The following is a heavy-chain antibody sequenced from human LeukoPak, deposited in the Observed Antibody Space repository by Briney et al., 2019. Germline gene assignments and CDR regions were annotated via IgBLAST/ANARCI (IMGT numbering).Heavy chain of an antibody. CDR1: GFTFSHFG. Sequence: PGTSLRLSCETSGFTFSHFGMHWVRQGPGKGLEWVANIKQDGSEKYYVDSVKGRFTISRDNAKNSLYLQMNSLRAEDTAAYYCARGLSDYDFWSGYYTDHDAFDIWGQGTMVTVSS. J-gene: IGHJ3*02. CDR2: IKQDGSEK. CDR3: ARGLSDYDFWSGYYTDHDAFDI. V-gene: IGHV3-7*01. D-gene: IGHD3-3*01.